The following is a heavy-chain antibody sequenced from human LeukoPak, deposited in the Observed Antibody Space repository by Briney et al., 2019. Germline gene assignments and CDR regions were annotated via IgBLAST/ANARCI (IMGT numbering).Heavy chain of an antibody. CDR1: SYSITSGYY. CDR3: ARGDAGTIAHFDY. J-gene: IGHJ4*02. D-gene: IGHD6-13*01. CDR2: IYHTGST. Sequence: SETLSLTCTVSSYSITSGYYWGWIRQPPGKGLEWIGSIYHTGSTYYNPSLKSRVTISVDTSKNQFSLKLSSVTAADTAVYYCARGDAGTIAHFDYWGQGTLVTVSS. V-gene: IGHV4-38-2*02.